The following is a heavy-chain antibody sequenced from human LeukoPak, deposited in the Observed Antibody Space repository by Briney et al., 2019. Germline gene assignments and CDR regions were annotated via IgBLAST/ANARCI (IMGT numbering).Heavy chain of an antibody. Sequence: ASVKVSCKASGYTFTSYAMNWVRQAPGQGLEWMGWINTNTGNPTYAQGFTGRFVFSLDTSVSTAYLQISSLKAEDTAVYYCARDGDWGSSWPRWFDPWGQGTLVTVSS. CDR3: ARDGDWGSSWPRWFDP. CDR2: INTNTGNP. D-gene: IGHD6-13*01. CDR1: GYTFTSYA. J-gene: IGHJ5*02. V-gene: IGHV7-4-1*02.